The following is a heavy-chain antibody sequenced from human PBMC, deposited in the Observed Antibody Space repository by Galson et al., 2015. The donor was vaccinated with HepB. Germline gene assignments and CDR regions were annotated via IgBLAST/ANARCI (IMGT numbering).Heavy chain of an antibody. Sequence: SLRLSRAASGFTFSKYWMHWVRQAPGKGLVWVSRIISDGSSTAYADSVKGRFTVSRDNAKNTMYLQMNSLRAEDTAVYYCARDLTDSSGNLFGPWGQGTLVTVSS. CDR3: ARDLTDSSGNLFGP. J-gene: IGHJ5*02. V-gene: IGHV3-74*01. D-gene: IGHD6-19*01. CDR1: GFTFSKYW. CDR2: IISDGSST.